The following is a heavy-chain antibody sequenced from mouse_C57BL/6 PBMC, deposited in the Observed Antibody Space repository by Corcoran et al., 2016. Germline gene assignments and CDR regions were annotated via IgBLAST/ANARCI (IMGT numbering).Heavy chain of an antibody. CDR2: INTYSGVP. CDR1: GYTFTTYG. V-gene: IGHV9-3*01. CDR3: AREGDGYSFGY. Sequence: QIQLVQSGPELKKPGETVKISCKASGYTFTTYGMSWVKQAPGKGLKWMGWINTYSGVPTYADDFKGRFAFSLETSARTAYLQINNLKNEDTATYFCAREGDGYSFGYWGQGTTLTVSS. D-gene: IGHD2-3*01. J-gene: IGHJ2*01.